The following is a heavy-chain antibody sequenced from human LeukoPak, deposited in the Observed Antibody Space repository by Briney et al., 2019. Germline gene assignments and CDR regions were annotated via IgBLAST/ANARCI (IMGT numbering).Heavy chain of an antibody. D-gene: IGHD4-17*01. V-gene: IGHV1-3*01. Sequence: GASVKVSCKASGYTFTSYAMHWVRQAPGQRLEWMGWINAGNGNTKYSQKFQGRVTITRDTSASTAYMELSSLRSEDTAVYYCARRHGDYPNWFDPWGQGTLVTVSS. CDR1: GYTFTSYA. J-gene: IGHJ5*02. CDR2: INAGNGNT. CDR3: ARRHGDYPNWFDP.